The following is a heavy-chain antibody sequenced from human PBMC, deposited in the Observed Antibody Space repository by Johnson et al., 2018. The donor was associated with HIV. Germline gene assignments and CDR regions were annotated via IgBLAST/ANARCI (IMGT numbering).Heavy chain of an antibody. J-gene: IGHJ3*02. CDR2: IRYDGSYK. CDR3: AKDSGYYYDSSGYVSDAVDS. CDR1: GFTFSSYG. Sequence: QVQLVESGGGVVQPGGSLRLSCAASGFTFSSYGMHWVRQAPGKGLEWVAFIRYDGSYKYYADSVKGRFTISRDNSKNTLYLQMNSLIDEDTAVYYCAKDSGYYYDSSGYVSDAVDSWGQGTVVTVSS. V-gene: IGHV3-30*02. D-gene: IGHD3-22*01.